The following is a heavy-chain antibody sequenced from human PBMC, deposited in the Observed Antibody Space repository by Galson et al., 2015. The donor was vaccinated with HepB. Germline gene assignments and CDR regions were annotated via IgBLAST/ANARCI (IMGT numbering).Heavy chain of an antibody. CDR1: GYTFTSYA. Sequence: SVKVSCKASGYTFTSYAMNWVRQAPGQGLEWMGWINTNTGNPTYAQGFTGRFVFSLDTSVSTAYLQISSLRAADTAVYYCARLVTGYCSSTSCYPDYWGQGTLVTVSS. V-gene: IGHV7-4-1*02. CDR3: ARLVTGYCSSTSCYPDY. CDR2: INTNTGNP. D-gene: IGHD2-2*01. J-gene: IGHJ4*02.